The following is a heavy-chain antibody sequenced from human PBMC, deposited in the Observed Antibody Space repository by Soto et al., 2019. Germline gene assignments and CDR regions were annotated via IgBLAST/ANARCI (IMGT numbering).Heavy chain of an antibody. V-gene: IGHV1-2*04. J-gene: IGHJ3*02. CDR1: GYTFTGYY. CDR2: INPNSGGT. D-gene: IGHD2-15*01. Sequence: ASVKVSCKASGYTFTGYYIHWVRQAPGHGLEWMGWINPNSGGTNYAQKFQGWVTMTRDTSISTAYMELSRLRSDDTAVYYCARARRRLGYCSGGSCYDAFDIWGQGTMVTVSS. CDR3: ARARRRLGYCSGGSCYDAFDI.